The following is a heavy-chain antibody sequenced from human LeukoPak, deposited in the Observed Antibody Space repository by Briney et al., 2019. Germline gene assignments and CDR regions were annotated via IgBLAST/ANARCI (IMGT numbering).Heavy chain of an antibody. D-gene: IGHD6-13*01. J-gene: IGHJ3*02. CDR2: IYYSGST. CDR3: ARERIGEQQLMGAPQKRREETFDI. Sequence: SETLSLTCTVSGGSISSSSYYWGWIRQPPGKGLEWIGSIYYSGSTYYNPSLKSRVTISVDTSKNQFSLKLSSVTAADTAVYYCARERIGEQQLMGAPQKRREETFDIWGQGTMVTVSS. CDR1: GGSISSSSYY. V-gene: IGHV4-39*07.